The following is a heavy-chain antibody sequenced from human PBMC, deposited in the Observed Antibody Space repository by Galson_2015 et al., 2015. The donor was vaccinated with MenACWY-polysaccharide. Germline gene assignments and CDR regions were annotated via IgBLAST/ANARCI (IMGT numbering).Heavy chain of an antibody. CDR1: GFTFSSYA. V-gene: IGHV3-23*01. Sequence: SLRLSCAASGFTFSSYAMSWVRQVPGKGLEWVSDISGSGGSTYYADSVKGRFTTSRDNSKNMLYLQMNSLRAEDTAVYYCAKDRYSSSWYFDYWGQGTLVTVSS. CDR3: AKDRYSSSWYFDY. J-gene: IGHJ4*02. D-gene: IGHD6-13*01. CDR2: ISGSGGST.